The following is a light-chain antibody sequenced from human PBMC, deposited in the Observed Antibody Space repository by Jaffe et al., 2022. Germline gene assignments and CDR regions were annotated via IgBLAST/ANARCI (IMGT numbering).Light chain of an antibody. J-gene: IGKJ4*01. CDR3: MQSVRFPLT. V-gene: IGKV2D-29*01. CDR2: EVS. CDR1: ESLLHSDGKTY. Sequence: DIMMTQTPLSLSVTPGQAASISCKSSESLLHSDGKTYLYWYVQKAGQPPQNLIYEVSNRLSGVPDRFSGSGSGTDFTLKISRVEAEDVGVYYCMQSVRFPLTFGGGTKVEIK.